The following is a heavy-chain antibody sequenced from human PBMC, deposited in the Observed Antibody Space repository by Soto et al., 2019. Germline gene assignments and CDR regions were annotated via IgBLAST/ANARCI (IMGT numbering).Heavy chain of an antibody. J-gene: IGHJ5*02. V-gene: IGHV5-51*01. CDR3: ARLPVSRYIDWTPWFDP. Sequence: GESLKISCEGSGYTFNDYWIAWVRRMPGKGLEWMGIIYPGDSDTRYSPSFQGQVTISADKSTNTAYLQWSSLMASNSAIYYCARLPVSRYIDWTPWFDPGGQGTLVNASS. CDR1: GYTFNDYW. CDR2: IYPGDSDT. D-gene: IGHD3-9*01.